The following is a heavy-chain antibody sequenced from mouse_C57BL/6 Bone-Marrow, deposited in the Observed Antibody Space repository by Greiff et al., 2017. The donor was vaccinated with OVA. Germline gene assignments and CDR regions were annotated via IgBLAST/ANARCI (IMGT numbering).Heavy chain of an antibody. Sequence: EVQLQQSGPELVKPGASVKMSCKASGYTFTDYNMHWVKQSHGKSLEWIGYINPNNGGTSYNQKFKGKATLTVNKSSSTAYMELRSLTSEDSAVYYCARTSAYYSNYAYWGQGTLVTVSA. D-gene: IGHD2-5*01. CDR2: INPNNGGT. CDR1: GYTFTDYN. CDR3: ARTSAYYSNYAY. J-gene: IGHJ3*01. V-gene: IGHV1-22*01.